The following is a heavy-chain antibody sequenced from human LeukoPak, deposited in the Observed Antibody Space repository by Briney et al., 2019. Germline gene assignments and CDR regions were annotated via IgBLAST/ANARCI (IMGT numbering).Heavy chain of an antibody. Sequence: SETLSLTCTVSGGSISSSSYYWGWIRQPPGKGLEWIGSIYYSGSTNYNPSLKSRVTISVDTSKNQFSLKLSSVTAADTAVYYCARGSYYDSSGYYLGRAFDIWGQGTMVTVSS. CDR2: IYYSGST. CDR3: ARGSYYDSSGYYLGRAFDI. CDR1: GGSISSSSYY. V-gene: IGHV4-39*07. D-gene: IGHD3-22*01. J-gene: IGHJ3*02.